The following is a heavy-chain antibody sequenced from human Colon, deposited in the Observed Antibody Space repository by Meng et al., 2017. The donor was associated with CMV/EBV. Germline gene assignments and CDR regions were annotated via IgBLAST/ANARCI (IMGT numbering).Heavy chain of an antibody. CDR1: GFTFSDSY. J-gene: IGHJ6*02. CDR3: ARDRFGSYGMDV. CDR2: ITGSGRKV. Sequence: CAASGFTFSDSYMSWVRQAPGKGLEWLSSITGSGRKVFYGDSMDGRITISRDNANNSLYLHMDSLTVEDTAVYYCARDRFGSYGMDVWGQGTTVTVSS. D-gene: IGHD3-16*01. V-gene: IGHV3-11*01.